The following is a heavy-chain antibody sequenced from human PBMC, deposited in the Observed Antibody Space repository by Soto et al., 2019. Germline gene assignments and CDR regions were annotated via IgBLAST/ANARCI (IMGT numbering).Heavy chain of an antibody. Sequence: QVRLVQSGAEVNKPGSSVKVSCKASGDTFSSYSISWVRQAPGQGLEWMGGIVPIFGTTVYAPRLQGRLTITADGPKSTSYMELSGLTFEDTAVYYCAANSLGGGSQGDVWGQGTTVTVSS. CDR3: AANSLGGGSQGDV. J-gene: IGHJ6*02. D-gene: IGHD3-10*01. CDR2: IVPIFGTT. V-gene: IGHV1-69*01. CDR1: GDTFSSYS.